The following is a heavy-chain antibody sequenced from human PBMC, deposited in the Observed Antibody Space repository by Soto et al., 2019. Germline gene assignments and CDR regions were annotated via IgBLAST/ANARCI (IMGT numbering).Heavy chain of an antibody. CDR3: ARLLDINSWPLDF. CDR1: GVSVSSDDYY. Sequence: SETLSLTCSVCGVSVSSDDYYWNWIRQPPGKGLEWIGYNHIRGRTNYNPSLGSRVAISLDTSRNQFSLTLTSVTAADTAIYYFARLLDINSWPLDFWGQGTLVTVSS. CDR2: NHIRGRT. V-gene: IGHV4-61*08. D-gene: IGHD1-26*01. J-gene: IGHJ4*02.